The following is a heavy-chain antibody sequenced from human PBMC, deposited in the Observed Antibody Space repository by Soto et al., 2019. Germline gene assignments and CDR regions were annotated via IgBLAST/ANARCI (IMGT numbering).Heavy chain of an antibody. V-gene: IGHV3-23*01. CDR3: AKDYGSSRYFFDY. CDR1: GFTFINYA. Sequence: GSLRLSCAASGFTFINYAMTWVRQAPGEGLEWVSTISGNGANTHYADSVKGRFSISRDNSKNTLYIQMNSLRAVDTAVYYCAKDYGSSRYFFDYWGQGALVTVSS. J-gene: IGHJ4*02. D-gene: IGHD6-19*01. CDR2: ISGNGANT.